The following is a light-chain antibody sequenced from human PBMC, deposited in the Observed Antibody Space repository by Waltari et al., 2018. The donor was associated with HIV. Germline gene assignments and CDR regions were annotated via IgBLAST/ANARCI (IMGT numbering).Light chain of an antibody. CDR2: WAS. CDR1: QSVLYSSNNKNY. Sequence: GERATINCKSSQSVLYSSNNKNYLAWYQQKPGQPPELLIYWASTRVSGVPDRFSGSGSGTDFTLTISSLQAEDVAVYYCQQYYSNPLTFGGGTKVEIK. CDR3: QQYYSNPLT. J-gene: IGKJ4*01. V-gene: IGKV4-1*01.